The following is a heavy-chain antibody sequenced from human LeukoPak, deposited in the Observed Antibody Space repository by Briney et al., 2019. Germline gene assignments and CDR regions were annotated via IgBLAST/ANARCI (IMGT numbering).Heavy chain of an antibody. Sequence: SETLSLTCTVSGGSISNYYWSWIRQPAGKGLEWIGRIYAGGTASYNPSLKSRVTMSADMSKNQLSLKLTSVTAADTAVYYCTREPVPWGQGTLVTVSS. CDR2: IYAGGTA. D-gene: IGHD6-19*01. CDR1: GGSISNYY. V-gene: IGHV4-4*07. CDR3: TREPVP. J-gene: IGHJ4*02.